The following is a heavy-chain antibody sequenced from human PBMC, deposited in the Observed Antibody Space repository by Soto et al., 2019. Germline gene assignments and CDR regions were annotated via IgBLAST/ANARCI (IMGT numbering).Heavy chain of an antibody. D-gene: IGHD3-10*01. CDR2: IYYSGST. Sequence: TQSLTCTVSGGTIRSGGYYWSWIRQHPGKGLEWIGYIYYSGSTYYNPSLKSRVTISVDTSKNQFSLKLSSVTAADTAVYYCARVRNYGSGSYFYWFDPWGQGTLVTVSS. CDR1: GGTIRSGGYY. CDR3: ARVRNYGSGSYFYWFDP. V-gene: IGHV4-31*03. J-gene: IGHJ5*02.